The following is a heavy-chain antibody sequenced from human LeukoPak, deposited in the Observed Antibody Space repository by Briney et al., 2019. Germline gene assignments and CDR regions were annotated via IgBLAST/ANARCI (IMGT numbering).Heavy chain of an antibody. D-gene: IGHD2-15*01. CDR3: AKLTCRY. Sequence: PGGSLRLSCAASGFTFSSYWMHWARQTPGKGLMWVSRIKTDGSSTTYADSVKGRFTISRDNSKNTLYLQMNSLRAEDTAVYYCAKLTCRYWGQGTLVTVSS. V-gene: IGHV3-74*03. CDR1: GFTFSSYW. J-gene: IGHJ4*02. CDR2: IKTDGSST.